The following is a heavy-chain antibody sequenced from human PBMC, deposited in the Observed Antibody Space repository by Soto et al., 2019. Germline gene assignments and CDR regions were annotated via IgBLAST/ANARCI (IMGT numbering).Heavy chain of an antibody. CDR2: ISGSGGST. D-gene: IGHD6-13*01. CDR1: GFTFISYA. Sequence: EVQLLESGGGWVQPGGSLRLSCAASGFTFISYAMSWFRQAPGKGLEWVSAISGSGGSTYYADSAKGRFTISRDNSKNTLYLQMNSLRAEDTAVYYCAKESQEYSSSCGYWGQGTLFTVSS. CDR3: AKESQEYSSSCGY. V-gene: IGHV3-23*01. J-gene: IGHJ4*02.